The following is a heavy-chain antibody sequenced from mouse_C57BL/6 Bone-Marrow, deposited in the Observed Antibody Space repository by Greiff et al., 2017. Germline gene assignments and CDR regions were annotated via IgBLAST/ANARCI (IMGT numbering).Heavy chain of an antibody. D-gene: IGHD2-2*01. J-gene: IGHJ4*01. CDR1: GFTFSSYA. V-gene: IGHV5-4*03. Sequence: EVKLVESGGGLVKPGGSLKLSCAASGFTFSSYAMSWVRQTPEKRLEWVATISYGGSYTYYPDNVKGRFTISRDNAKNNLYLQMSHLKSEDTAMYYCARVAYGFYAMDYWGQGTSVTVSS. CDR2: ISYGGSYT. CDR3: ARVAYGFYAMDY.